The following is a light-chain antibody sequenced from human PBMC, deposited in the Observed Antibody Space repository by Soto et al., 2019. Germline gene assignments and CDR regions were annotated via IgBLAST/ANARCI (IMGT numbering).Light chain of an antibody. J-gene: IGLJ2*01. CDR3: SSYTSSSTLV. CDR1: SSDVGGYNY. CDR2: DVS. V-gene: IGLV2-14*01. Sequence: QSALTQPASVSGSPGQSITISCTGTSSDVGGYNYVSWYQQPPGKAPKLMIYDVSNRPSGVSIRFSGSKSGNTASLTISGLQAEDEDDYYCSSYTSSSTLVFGGGTKVTVL.